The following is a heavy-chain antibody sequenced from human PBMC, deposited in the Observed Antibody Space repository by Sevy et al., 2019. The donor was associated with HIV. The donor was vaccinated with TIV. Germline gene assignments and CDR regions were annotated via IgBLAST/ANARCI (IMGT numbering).Heavy chain of an antibody. J-gene: IGHJ4*02. CDR3: VGGSYSSGWYFDY. CDR1: GFTFSGSA. CDR2: IRNKANSSAT. D-gene: IGHD6-19*01. Sequence: GGSLRLSCAASGFTFSGSAMHWVRQASGKGLEWVGRIRNKANSSATAYAASVKGRFTISRDDSKKTAYLQMNSLKTEDTAVYYCVGGSYSSGWYFDYWGQGTLVTVSS. V-gene: IGHV3-73*01.